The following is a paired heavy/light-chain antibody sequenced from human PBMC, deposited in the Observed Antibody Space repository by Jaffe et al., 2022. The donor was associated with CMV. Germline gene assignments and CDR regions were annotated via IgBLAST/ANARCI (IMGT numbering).Heavy chain of an antibody. CDR2: IIPVFGAA. J-gene: IGHJ4*02. CDR3: ARNWNDEAFHF. V-gene: IGHV1-69*01. Sequence: QVQLVQSGAEVKEPGSSVKVSCKASGGTFSTYVFSWVRQAPGQGLEWMGGIIPVFGAANYAQKFQGRVTVSADESTSTAYMEMSSLRSEDTAVYYCARNWNDEAFHFWGQGTLVTVSS. D-gene: IGHD1-1*01. CDR1: GGTFSTYV.
Light chain of an antibody. J-gene: IGKJ3*01. CDR3: QQYTKWPFT. V-gene: IGKV3D-15*01. Sequence: EIVMTQSPATLSVSPGERATLSCRASQSVSSNLAWYQQKPGQAPRLLISGASTRATDIPARFSGSGSGTEFTLTISSLQSEDFAVYYCQQYTKWPFTFGPGTKVDLK. CDR2: GAS. CDR1: QSVSSN.